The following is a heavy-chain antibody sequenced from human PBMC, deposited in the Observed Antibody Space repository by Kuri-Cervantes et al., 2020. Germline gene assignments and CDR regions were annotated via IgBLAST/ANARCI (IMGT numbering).Heavy chain of an antibody. J-gene: IGHJ4*02. CDR3: ARVFLGYGDYFDY. CDR2: IYYSGST. D-gene: IGHD4-17*01. V-gene: IGHV4-30-4*08. Sequence: SETLSLTCTVSGGSISSSSYYWGWIRQPPGKGLEWIGYIYYSGSTYYNPSLKGRVTISVDTSKNQFSLKLSSVTAADTAVYYCARVFLGYGDYFDYWGQGTLVTVSS. CDR1: GGSISSSSYY.